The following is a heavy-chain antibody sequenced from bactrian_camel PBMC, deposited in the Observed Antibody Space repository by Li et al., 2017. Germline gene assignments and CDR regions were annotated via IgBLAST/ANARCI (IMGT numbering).Heavy chain of an antibody. V-gene: IGHV3S40*01. D-gene: IGHD6*01. CDR3: ATGPTWYRGHCQYNR. J-gene: IGHJ4*01. Sequence: QLVESGGGLVQPGGSLRLSCAASGFTASTFAMSWVRQAPGKGLEWVSAINAGGGNTYFADSVKGRFTISQDSARDTVYLQMNGLKPEDTAMYACATGPTWYRGHCQYNRWGQGTQVTVS. CDR1: GFTASTFA. CDR2: INAGGGNT.